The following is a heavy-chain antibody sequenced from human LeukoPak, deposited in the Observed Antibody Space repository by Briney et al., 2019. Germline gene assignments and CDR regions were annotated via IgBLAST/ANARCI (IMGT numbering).Heavy chain of an antibody. CDR1: GYTFTSYY. CDR3: ARSEKDYDSSGDLDY. D-gene: IGHD3-22*01. V-gene: IGHV1-46*01. CDR2: INPSGGST. Sequence: ASVKVSCKASGYTFTSYYMHWVRQAPGQGLEWMGIINPSGGSTSYAQKFQGRVTMTRDTSTSTVYMELSSLRSEDTAVYYCARSEKDYDSSGDLDYWGQGTLSPSPQ. J-gene: IGHJ4*02.